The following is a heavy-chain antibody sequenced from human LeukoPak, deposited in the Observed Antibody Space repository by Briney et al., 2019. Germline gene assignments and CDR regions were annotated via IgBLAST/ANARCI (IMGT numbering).Heavy chain of an antibody. CDR2: ISSSSSYI. CDR1: GFTFSSYS. CDR3: ARSADYYDSSGYHS. Sequence: GGSLRLSCAAPGFTFSSYSMNWVRQAPGKGLEWVSSISSSSSYIYYADSVKGRFTISRDNAKNSLYLQMNSLRAEDTAVYYCARSADYYDSSGYHSWGQGTLVTVSS. J-gene: IGHJ5*02. D-gene: IGHD3-22*01. V-gene: IGHV3-21*01.